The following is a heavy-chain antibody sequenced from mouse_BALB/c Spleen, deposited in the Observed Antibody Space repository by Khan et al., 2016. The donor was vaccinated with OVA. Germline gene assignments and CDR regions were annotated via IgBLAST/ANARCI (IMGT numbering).Heavy chain of an antibody. D-gene: IGHD1-1*02. CDR2: IWSGGIT. CDR1: GFSLTNYG. V-gene: IGHV2-2*02. J-gene: IGHJ2*01. Sequence: QVQLKESGPGLVQPSQSLSITCTVSGFSLTNYGVHWVRQSPGKGLEWLGVIWSGGITDYNATFISRLSISKDNSKGQVFFKMNSLQANETAIYYCARNRNGYFDSWGQGSTLTVSS. CDR3: ARNRNGYFDS.